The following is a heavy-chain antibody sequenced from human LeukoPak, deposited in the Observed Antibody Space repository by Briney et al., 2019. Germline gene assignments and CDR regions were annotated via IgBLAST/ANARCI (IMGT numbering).Heavy chain of an antibody. J-gene: IGHJ5*02. CDR3: VRGGESTWS. CDR2: ISWNSGSI. V-gene: IGHV3-9*01. Sequence: SLRLSCAASGFTFDDYAMHWVRQAPGKGLEWVSGISWNSGSIGYADSVKGRFTISRDNAKNSLYLQMNSLRAEDTVVYYCVRGGESTWSWGQGTLVTVSS. D-gene: IGHD2-15*01. CDR1: GFTFDDYA.